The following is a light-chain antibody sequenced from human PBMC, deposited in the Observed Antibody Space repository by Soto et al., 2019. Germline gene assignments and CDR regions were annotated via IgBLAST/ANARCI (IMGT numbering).Light chain of an antibody. CDR1: SSNIGSNT. V-gene: IGLV1-44*01. Sequence: QSVLTQPPSASGTPGQRVTISCSGSSSNIGSNTVSWYQQLPGTAPKLLIYSNNQRPSGVPDRFSGSKSGTSASLAISGLQSEDEAAYYCVAWDDSLNGVVFGGGTKLTVL. J-gene: IGLJ2*01. CDR2: SNN. CDR3: VAWDDSLNGVV.